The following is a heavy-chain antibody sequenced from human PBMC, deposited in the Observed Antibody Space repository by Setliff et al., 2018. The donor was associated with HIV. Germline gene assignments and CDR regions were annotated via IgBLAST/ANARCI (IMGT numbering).Heavy chain of an antibody. CDR2: IYWDDDK. V-gene: IGHV2-5*02. J-gene: IGHJ4*02. Sequence: GSGPTLVNPTQTLTLTCTFSGFSLSTSGVGVGWIRQPPGKALEWLALIYWDDDKRYSPSLKSRLTITRDTSKNQVLLTMTNMDPLDTATYYCAHNHLAVAGSHYFDYWGQGTLVTVSS. D-gene: IGHD6-19*01. CDR1: GFSLSTSGVG. CDR3: AHNHLAVAGSHYFDY.